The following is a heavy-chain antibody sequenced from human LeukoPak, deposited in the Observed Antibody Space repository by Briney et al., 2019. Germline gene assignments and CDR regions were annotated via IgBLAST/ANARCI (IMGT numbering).Heavy chain of an antibody. Sequence: PGGSLRLSCAASGFTFSSYAMRWVRQAPGKGLEWVAVISYDGSNKYYADSVKGRFTISRDNSKNTLYLQMNSLRAEDTAVYYCAKSETDILTGYYGLSVGYFDYWGQGTLVTVSS. J-gene: IGHJ4*02. D-gene: IGHD3-9*01. CDR2: ISYDGSNK. CDR3: AKSETDILTGYYGLSVGYFDY. V-gene: IGHV3-30-3*02. CDR1: GFTFSSYA.